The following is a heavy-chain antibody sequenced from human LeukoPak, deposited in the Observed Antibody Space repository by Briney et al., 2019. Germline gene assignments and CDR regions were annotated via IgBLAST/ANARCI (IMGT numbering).Heavy chain of an antibody. D-gene: IGHD4-17*01. CDR3: ARHPYGDYGMDV. J-gene: IGHJ6*02. Sequence: SETLSLTCTVSGGSISSSSYYWGWIRQPPGKGLEWIGSIYYSGSTYYNPSLKSRVTISVDTSKNQFSLKLSSVTAADTAVYYCARHPYGDYGMDVWGQGTTVTVSS. CDR2: IYYSGST. V-gene: IGHV4-39*01. CDR1: GGSISSSSYY.